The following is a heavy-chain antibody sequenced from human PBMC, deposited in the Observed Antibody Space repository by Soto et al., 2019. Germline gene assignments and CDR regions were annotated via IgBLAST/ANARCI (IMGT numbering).Heavy chain of an antibody. J-gene: IGHJ4*02. CDR3: ARGNDFWSGYYMG. Sequence: SETLSLTCAVSGGSISSSNWWSLVRQPPGKGLEWIGEIYHSGSTNYNPSLKSRVTISVDKSKNQFSLKLSSVTAADTAVYYCARGNDFWSGYYMGWGQGTLVTVSS. V-gene: IGHV4-4*02. CDR1: GGSISSSNW. CDR2: IYHSGST. D-gene: IGHD3-3*01.